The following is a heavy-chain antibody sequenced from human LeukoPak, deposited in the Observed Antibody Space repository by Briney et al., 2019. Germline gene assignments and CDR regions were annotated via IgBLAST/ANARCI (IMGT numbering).Heavy chain of an antibody. V-gene: IGHV3-11*06. J-gene: IGHJ1*01. CDR2: ISGDSSFT. CDR3: ASSGSYKYFQH. Sequence: GGSLRLSCAASGFTFSDYFMSWIRQAPGKGLEWVSYISGDSSFTNYADSVKGRFTISRDNAKNSLYLQMNSLRVEDMAVYYCASSGSYKYFQHWGQGTLVTVYS. CDR1: GFTFSDYF. D-gene: IGHD1-26*01.